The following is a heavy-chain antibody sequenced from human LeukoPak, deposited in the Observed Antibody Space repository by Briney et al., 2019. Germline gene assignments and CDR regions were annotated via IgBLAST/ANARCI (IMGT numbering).Heavy chain of an antibody. CDR2: ISSSGSSI. CDR1: GFTFSSYG. V-gene: IGHV3-48*04. Sequence: PGGSLRLSCAASGFTFSSYGMHWVRQAPGKGLEWVSYISSSGSSIYNADSVKGRFTISRDNAKNPLDLQMNSLRAEDTAVYYCARVWDSSSPVDVWAKGPRSPSPQ. CDR3: ARVWDSSSPVDV. D-gene: IGHD6-6*01. J-gene: IGHJ6*04.